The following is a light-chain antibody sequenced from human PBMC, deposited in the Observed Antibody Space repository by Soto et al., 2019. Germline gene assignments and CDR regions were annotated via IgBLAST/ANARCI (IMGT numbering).Light chain of an antibody. V-gene: IGKV3-20*01. CDR1: QRVSARY. J-gene: IGKJ1*01. CDR3: QQYSDSPPT. Sequence: EIVFTQSPCTLSLSPGDRAPLSCRASQRVSARYLAWYHQKPGQAPRLLIFGASDRATGIPDRFSGSGSGTDFTLTIDRLEPEDFAMYYCQQYSDSPPTFGQGTKVDIK. CDR2: GAS.